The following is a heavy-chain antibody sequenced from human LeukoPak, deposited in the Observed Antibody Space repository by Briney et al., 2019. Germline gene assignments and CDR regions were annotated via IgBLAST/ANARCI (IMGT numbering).Heavy chain of an antibody. CDR2: IIPTLGIA. CDR1: GGTFSSYA. V-gene: IGHV1-69*04. CDR3: ARSQGDSSGAVDY. D-gene: IGHD3-22*01. Sequence: VASVKVSCKASGGTFSSYAISWVRQAPGQGLEWMGRIIPTLGIANYAQKFQGRVTITADKSTSTAYMELSSLRSEDTAVYYCARSQGDSSGAVDYWGQGTLVTVSS. J-gene: IGHJ4*02.